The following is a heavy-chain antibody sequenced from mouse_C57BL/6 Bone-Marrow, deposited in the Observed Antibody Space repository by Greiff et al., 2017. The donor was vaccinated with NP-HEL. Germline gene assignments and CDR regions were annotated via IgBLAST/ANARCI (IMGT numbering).Heavy chain of an antibody. CDR2: IDPENGDT. CDR1: GFNIKDDY. Sequence: VQLQQSGAELVRPGASVTLSCTASGFNIKDDYMHWVKQRPEQGLEWIGWIDPENGDTEYASKFQGKATITADTSSNTAYLQLSSLTSEDTAVYYCTTDDGYFDYWGQGTTLTVSS. V-gene: IGHV14-4*01. CDR3: TTDDGYFDY. J-gene: IGHJ2*01. D-gene: IGHD2-3*01.